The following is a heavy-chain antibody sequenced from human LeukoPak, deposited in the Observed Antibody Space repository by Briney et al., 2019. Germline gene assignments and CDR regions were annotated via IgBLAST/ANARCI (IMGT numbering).Heavy chain of an antibody. CDR2: IIPIFGTA. CDR3: ARDRGWGYSYGYNYYFDY. V-gene: IGHV1-69*13. J-gene: IGHJ4*02. D-gene: IGHD5-18*01. CDR1: GGTFSSYA. Sequence: SVKVSCKASGGTFSSYAISWVRQAPGQGLEWMGGIIPIFGTANYAQKFQGRVTITADESTSTAHMELSSLRSEDTAVYYCARDRGWGYSYGYNYYFDYWGQGTLVTVSS.